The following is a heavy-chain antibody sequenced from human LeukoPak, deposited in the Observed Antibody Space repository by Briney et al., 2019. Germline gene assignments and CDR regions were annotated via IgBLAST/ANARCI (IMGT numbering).Heavy chain of an antibody. D-gene: IGHD2-15*01. CDR2: INPNSGGI. J-gene: IGHJ4*02. CDR1: GYILTDFY. CDR3: ARGGLRSLVVAASNIDY. Sequence: ASVKVSCKASGYILTDFYMHWVRQAPGQGLEWMGWINPNSGGINYAQNFQGRVTMTRDTSVTTAYMELSRLRSDDTAVYYCARGGLRSLVVAASNIDYWGQGTLVTVSS. V-gene: IGHV1-2*02.